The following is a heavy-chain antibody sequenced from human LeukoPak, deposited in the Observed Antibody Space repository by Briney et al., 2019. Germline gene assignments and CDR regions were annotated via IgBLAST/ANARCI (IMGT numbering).Heavy chain of an antibody. J-gene: IGHJ6*02. CDR2: TSTSGGSA. D-gene: IGHD2-2*01. Sequence: GGSLRLSCAASGFTFSNNAMSWVRQAPGKGLEWVSATSTSGGSAHYADSVKGRFTISRGNSKNTLYLQMNSLRAEDTAEYYCAKYGDCSSTSCYIQYYYYYGMDVWGQGTTVTVSS. CDR1: GFTFSNNA. V-gene: IGHV3-23*01. CDR3: AKYGDCSSTSCYIQYYYYYGMDV.